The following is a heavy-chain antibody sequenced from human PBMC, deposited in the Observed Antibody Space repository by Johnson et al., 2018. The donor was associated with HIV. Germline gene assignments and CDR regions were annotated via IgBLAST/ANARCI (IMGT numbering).Heavy chain of an antibody. D-gene: IGHD3-22*01. CDR2: ISYAGSNK. Sequence: QVQLVESGGGLVQPGRSLRLSCAASGFTFSSSAMHWVRQAPGKGLEWVAVISYAGSNKYYADSVKGRFTISRDNAKNTLYLRMNSLRVEDTAVYFCAGYHISGYYYDAFDIWGQGTMVTVSS. CDR1: GFTFSSSA. V-gene: IGHV3-30*04. CDR3: AGYHISGYYYDAFDI. J-gene: IGHJ3*02.